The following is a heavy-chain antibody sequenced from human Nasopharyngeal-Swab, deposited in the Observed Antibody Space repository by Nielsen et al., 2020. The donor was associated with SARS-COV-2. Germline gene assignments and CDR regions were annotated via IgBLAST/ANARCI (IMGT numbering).Heavy chain of an antibody. D-gene: IGHD3-3*01. Sequence: SETLFLTRTVSGGSISSSSYYCGWTRPPPPNPLEWIGSIYYSGSTYYNPSLKSRVTISVDTSKNQFSLKLSSVTAADTAVYYCARVLAERAYYDFWSGYSDYYYGMDVWGQGTTVTVSS. V-gene: IGHV4-39*07. J-gene: IGHJ6*02. CDR2: IYYSGST. CDR1: GGSISSSSYY. CDR3: ARVLAERAYYDFWSGYSDYYYGMDV.